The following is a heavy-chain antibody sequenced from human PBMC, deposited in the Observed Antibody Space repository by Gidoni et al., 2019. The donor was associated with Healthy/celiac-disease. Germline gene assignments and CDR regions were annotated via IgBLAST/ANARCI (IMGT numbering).Heavy chain of an antibody. V-gene: IGHV4-31*02. CDR2: IYYSGST. CDR1: SISSGGYY. D-gene: IGHD3-22*01. CDR3: ARDAGDSDSSGYGLDY. J-gene: IGHJ4*02. Sequence: SISSGGYYWSWIRQHPGKGLEWIGYIYYSGSTYYNPSLKSRVTISVDTSKNQFSLKLSSVTAADTAVYYCARDAGDSDSSGYGLDYWGQGTLVTVSS.